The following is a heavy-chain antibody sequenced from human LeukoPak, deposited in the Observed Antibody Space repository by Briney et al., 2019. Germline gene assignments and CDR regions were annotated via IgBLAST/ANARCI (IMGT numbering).Heavy chain of an antibody. CDR2: INHSGST. J-gene: IGHJ6*03. CDR3: ARGRDPYNYPYYYYYYMDV. V-gene: IGHV4-34*01. D-gene: IGHD1-20*01. CDR1: GGSFSGYY. Sequence: SETLSLTCAVYGGSFSGYYWSWIRQPPGKGLEWIGEINHSGSTNYNPSLKSRVTISVDTSKNQFSLKLSSVTAADTAVYYCARGRDPYNYPYYYYYYMDVWGKGTTVTVSS.